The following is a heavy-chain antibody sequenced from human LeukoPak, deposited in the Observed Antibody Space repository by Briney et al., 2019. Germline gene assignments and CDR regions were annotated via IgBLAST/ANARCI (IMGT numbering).Heavy chain of an antibody. D-gene: IGHD6-6*01. J-gene: IGHJ4*02. CDR1: GFTFSSYT. CDR2: ISGSGGST. Sequence: QPGGSLRLSCAASGFTFSSYTMSWVRQAPGRGLEWVSAISGSGGSTYYADSVKGRFTISRDNSKNTLYLQLHSLRAEDTAVYYCARRVERLAARPFDYWGQGTLVTVSS. V-gene: IGHV3-23*01. CDR3: ARRVERLAARPFDY.